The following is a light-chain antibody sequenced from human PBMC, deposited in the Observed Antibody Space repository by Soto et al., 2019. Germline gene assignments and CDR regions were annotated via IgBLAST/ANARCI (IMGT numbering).Light chain of an antibody. Sequence: DIVMTQSPLSLPVTPGEPASISCRSSQSLLHSNGYNYLDWYLQKPGQSPQLLIYLGSNRASGVPDRFSGRGSGTDFTLKISRVEAEDVGVYYFMQALQTPLTLGQGTKVEIK. CDR3: MQALQTPLT. CDR2: LGS. V-gene: IGKV2-28*01. J-gene: IGKJ1*01. CDR1: QSLLHSNGYNY.